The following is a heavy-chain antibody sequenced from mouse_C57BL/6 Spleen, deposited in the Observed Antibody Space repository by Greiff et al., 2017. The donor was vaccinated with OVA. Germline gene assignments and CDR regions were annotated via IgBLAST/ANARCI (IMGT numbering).Heavy chain of an antibody. J-gene: IGHJ2*01. D-gene: IGHD1-1*01. Sequence: VQLQQSGAELVKPGASVKISCKASGYAFSSYWMNWVKQRPGKGLEWIGQIYPGDGDTNYNGKFKGKATLTADKSSSTAYMQLSSLTSEDSAVYFCARGGTTVVGGFDYWGQGTTLTVSS. CDR1: GYAFSSYW. CDR3: ARGGTTVVGGFDY. CDR2: IYPGDGDT. V-gene: IGHV1-80*01.